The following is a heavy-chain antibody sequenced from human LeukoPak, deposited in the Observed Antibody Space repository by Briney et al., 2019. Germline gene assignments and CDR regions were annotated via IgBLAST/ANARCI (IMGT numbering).Heavy chain of an antibody. Sequence: PSQTLSLTCTVSGGSISSGDYYWSWIRQPPGKGLEWIVYIYYSGSTYYNPSLKSRVTISVDTSKNQFSLKLSSVTAADTAVYYCARERILEWLSRTKKDDAFDIWGQGTMVTLSS. J-gene: IGHJ3*02. CDR2: IYYSGST. V-gene: IGHV4-30-4*08. CDR1: GGSISSGDYY. D-gene: IGHD3-3*01. CDR3: ARERILEWLSRTKKDDAFDI.